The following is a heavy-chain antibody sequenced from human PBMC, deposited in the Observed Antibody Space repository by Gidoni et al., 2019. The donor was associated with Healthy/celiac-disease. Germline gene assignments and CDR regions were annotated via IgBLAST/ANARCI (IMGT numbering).Heavy chain of an antibody. CDR3: AHFPPPLYSSGWPDY. CDR1: GYTFTSYD. Sequence: QVQLVQSGAEVKKPGASVKVSCKASGYTFTSYDINWVRQATGQRLEWMGWMNPNSGNTGYAQKFQGRVTMTRNTSISTAYMELSSLRSEDTAVYYCAHFPPPLYSSGWPDYWGQGTLVTVSS. CDR2: MNPNSGNT. D-gene: IGHD6-19*01. V-gene: IGHV1-8*01. J-gene: IGHJ4*02.